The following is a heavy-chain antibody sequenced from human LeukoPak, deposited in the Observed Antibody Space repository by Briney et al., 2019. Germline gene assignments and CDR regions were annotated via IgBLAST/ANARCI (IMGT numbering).Heavy chain of an antibody. CDR1: GGSISNYY. J-gene: IGHJ6*02. CDR3: AKKRYNWNEAHYYYYGMDV. Sequence: PSETLSLTCIVSGGSISNYYWTWIRQPPGKGLEWIGYIQYSGSTNYDPSLKSRVTISVDTSKNQFSLKLNSVTAADTAVYYCAKKRYNWNEAHYYYYGMDVWGQGTTVTVSS. CDR2: IQYSGST. V-gene: IGHV4-59*01. D-gene: IGHD1-1*01.